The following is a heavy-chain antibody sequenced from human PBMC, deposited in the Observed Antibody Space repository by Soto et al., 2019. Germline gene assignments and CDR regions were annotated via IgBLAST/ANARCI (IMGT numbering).Heavy chain of an antibody. CDR3: ARAFNYDYVLGSDQGAFDI. Sequence: QVQLVQSGAEVKKPGSSVKVSCKASGGTFSSYAISWVRQAPGQGLEWMGGIIPIFGTANYAQNFQGRVTITADESTSTAYMELRSVRSEDTAVYYCARAFNYDYVLGSDQGAFDIWGQGTMVTVSS. CDR1: GGTFSSYA. J-gene: IGHJ3*02. CDR2: IIPIFGTA. D-gene: IGHD3-16*01. V-gene: IGHV1-69*01.